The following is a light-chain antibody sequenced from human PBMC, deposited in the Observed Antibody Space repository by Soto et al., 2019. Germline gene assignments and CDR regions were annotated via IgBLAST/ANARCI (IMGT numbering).Light chain of an antibody. CDR1: SSDVGSYNL. CDR2: EGS. CDR3: CSYAGSDVV. V-gene: IGLV2-23*01. J-gene: IGLJ2*01. Sequence: VLTQPASVSGSPGQSITISCTGTSSDVGSYNLVSWYQQHPGKAPKLMIYEGSKRPSGVSNRFSGSKSGNTASLTISGLQAEDEADYYCCSYAGSDVVFGGGTKLTVL.